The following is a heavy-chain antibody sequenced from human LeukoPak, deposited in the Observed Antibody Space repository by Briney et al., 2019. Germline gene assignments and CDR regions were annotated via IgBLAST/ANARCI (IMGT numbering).Heavy chain of an antibody. D-gene: IGHD2-2*01. CDR2: IYYSGNT. Sequence: ASETLSLTCTVSGGSINSGDYYWGWIRQPPGKGLEWIGSIYYSGNTYYNPSLKSRVTISVDTSKNQYSLKLSSVTAADTAVYYCTRVGVVPAHAFDIWGQGTMVTVSS. V-gene: IGHV4-39*07. J-gene: IGHJ3*02. CDR1: GGSINSGDYY. CDR3: TRVGVVPAHAFDI.